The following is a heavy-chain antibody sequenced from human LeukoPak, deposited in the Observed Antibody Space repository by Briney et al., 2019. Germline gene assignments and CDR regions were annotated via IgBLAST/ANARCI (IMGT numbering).Heavy chain of an antibody. J-gene: IGHJ4*02. CDR2: IIPILGIA. CDR1: GYTFTGYY. Sequence: GASVKVSCKASGYTFTGYYMHWVRQAPGQGLERMGRIIPILGIANYAQKFQGRVTITADKSTSTAYMELSSLRSEDTAVYYCARGSSDYYGSGSYYRGVDYWGQGTLVTVSS. D-gene: IGHD3-10*01. CDR3: ARGSSDYYGSGSYYRGVDY. V-gene: IGHV1-69*04.